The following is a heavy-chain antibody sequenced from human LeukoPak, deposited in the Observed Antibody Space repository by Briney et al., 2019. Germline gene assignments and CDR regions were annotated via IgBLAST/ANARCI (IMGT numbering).Heavy chain of an antibody. CDR3: AKDQGFDYYDSSGYDLDY. CDR1: GFTFSSHN. J-gene: IGHJ4*02. V-gene: IGHV3-21*01. D-gene: IGHD3-22*01. CDR2: ISGRGNYI. Sequence: PGGSLRLSCAASGFTFSSHNMNWVRQAPGKGLEWVSSISGRGNYIFYADSVKGRFTISRDSAKNSLSLQMNSLRAEDTAVYYCAKDQGFDYYDSSGYDLDYWGQGTLVTVSS.